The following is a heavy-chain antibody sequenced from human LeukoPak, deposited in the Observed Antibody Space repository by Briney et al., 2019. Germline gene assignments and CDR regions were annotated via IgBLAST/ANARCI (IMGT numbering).Heavy chain of an antibody. Sequence: GGSLRLSCAASGFTFSSYDMHWFRQATGKGLEWVSAIGTAGDTYYPGSVKGRFTISRENAKNSLYLQMNSLRAGDTAVYYCARAGGLGRNLGVSDAFDIWGQGTMVTVSS. V-gene: IGHV3-13*01. CDR1: GFTFSSYD. CDR3: ARAGGLGRNLGVSDAFDI. CDR2: IGTAGDT. J-gene: IGHJ3*02. D-gene: IGHD2-8*02.